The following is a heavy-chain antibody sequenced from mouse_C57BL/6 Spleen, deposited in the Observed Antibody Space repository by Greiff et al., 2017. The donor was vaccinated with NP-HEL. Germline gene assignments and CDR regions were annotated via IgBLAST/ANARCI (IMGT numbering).Heavy chain of an antibody. CDR3: ARCPMVYYFDY. CDR2: IYPGDGDT. V-gene: IGHV1-82*01. D-gene: IGHD1-1*02. Sequence: QVQLKESGPELVKPGASVKLSCKASGYAFSSSWMNWVKQRPGKGLEWIGRIYPGDGDTNYNGKFKGKATLTADKSSSTAYMQLSSLTSEDSAVYFCARCPMVYYFDYWGQGTTLTVSS. CDR1: GYAFSSSW. J-gene: IGHJ2*01.